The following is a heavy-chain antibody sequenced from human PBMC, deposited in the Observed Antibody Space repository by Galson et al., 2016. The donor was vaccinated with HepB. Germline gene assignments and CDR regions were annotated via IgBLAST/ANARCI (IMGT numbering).Heavy chain of an antibody. D-gene: IGHD2-2*01. J-gene: IGHJ2*01. Sequence: SLRLSCAASEFNISSYWMNWVRQVPGKGLEWVANIRDDGSEYYSADSVKGRFTISRDNAKNSLFLQMSTLRVEDTAVYFCARMPPLRVYWYLDLWGRGTLVTVS. CDR2: IRDDGSEY. V-gene: IGHV3-7*01. CDR3: ARMPPLRVYWYLDL. CDR1: EFNISSYW.